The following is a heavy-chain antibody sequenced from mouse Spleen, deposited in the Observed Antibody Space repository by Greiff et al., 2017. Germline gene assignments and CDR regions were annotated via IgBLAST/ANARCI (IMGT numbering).Heavy chain of an antibody. D-gene: IGHD2-4*01. V-gene: IGHV5-17*01. CDR2: ISSGSSTI. J-gene: IGHJ2*01. CDR3: ARGGMITFDY. CDR1: GFTFSDYG. Sequence: EVKLVESGGGLVKPGGSLKLSCAASGFTFSDYGMHWVRQAPEKGLEWVAYISSGSSTIYYADTVKGRFTISRDNAKNTLFLQMTSLRSEDTAMYYCARGGMITFDYWGQGTTLTVSS.